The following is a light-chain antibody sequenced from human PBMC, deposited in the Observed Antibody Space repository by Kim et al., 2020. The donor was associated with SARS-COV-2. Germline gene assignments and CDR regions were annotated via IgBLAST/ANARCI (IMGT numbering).Light chain of an antibody. CDR3: AAWDDGLSGRV. V-gene: IGLV1-47*02. CDR1: SSNIGSRN. J-gene: IGLJ3*02. Sequence: GQRVIISCSASSSNIGSRNVYWYQRDQGTAPQLLIYSSYQRPSGVPDRFSGSKSGTSASLAISGLRSEDEADYYCAAWDDGLSGRVFGGGTQLTVL. CDR2: SSY.